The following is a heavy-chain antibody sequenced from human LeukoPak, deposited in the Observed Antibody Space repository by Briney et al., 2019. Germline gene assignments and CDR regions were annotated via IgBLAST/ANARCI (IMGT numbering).Heavy chain of an antibody. CDR1: GGSISFSSYY. J-gene: IGHJ4*02. CDR2: IYYSGST. Sequence: SETLSLTCTVSGGSISFSSYYWGWIRQPPGKGLEWIGTIYYSGSTYYNPSLKSRVTISVDTSKNQFSLTLSSVSAADTAVYYCARDPDYHGSGGYAAGGRYYFGYWGQGTPVTVSS. V-gene: IGHV4-39*07. CDR3: ARDPDYHGSGGYAAGGRYYFGY. D-gene: IGHD3-10*01.